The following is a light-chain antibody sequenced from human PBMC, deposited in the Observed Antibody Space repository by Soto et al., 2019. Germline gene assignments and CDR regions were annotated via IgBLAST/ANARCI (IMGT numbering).Light chain of an antibody. V-gene: IGKV3-11*01. CDR1: QSVSSY. Sequence: EILLTQSPATLSLSPGERATLSCRASQSVSSYLAWYQQKPGQATRLLIYDTSNRATGIPARFSGSGSGTDFTLTISSLEPEEFAVYYCQQRSNWPPWTFGHGTKVEFK. CDR2: DTS. J-gene: IGKJ1*01. CDR3: QQRSNWPPWT.